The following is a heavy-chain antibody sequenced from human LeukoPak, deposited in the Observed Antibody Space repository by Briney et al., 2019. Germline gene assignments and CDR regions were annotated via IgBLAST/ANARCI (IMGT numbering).Heavy chain of an antibody. D-gene: IGHD5-12*01. CDR2: ISWNSGSI. CDR3: AKDRGYSGYGYFDY. CDR1: GFTFDDYA. V-gene: IGHV3-9*03. Sequence: SGGSLRLSCAASGFTFDDYAMHWVRQAPGKGLEWVSGISWNSGSIGYADSVKGRFTISRDNAKNSLYLQMNNLRAEDMALYYCAKDRGYSGYGYFDYWGQGTLVTVSS. J-gene: IGHJ4*02.